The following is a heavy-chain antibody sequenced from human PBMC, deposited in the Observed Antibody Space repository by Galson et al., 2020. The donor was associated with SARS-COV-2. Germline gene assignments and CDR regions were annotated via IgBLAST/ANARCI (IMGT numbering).Heavy chain of an antibody. V-gene: IGHV3-21*06. CDR3: ARDLDCTVTNCETDDGFDM. D-gene: IGHD2-8*02. Sequence: GESLKISCAASGFTFSIYSMNWVRQAPGKGLEWVASISAGSIYIYYTDSARGRFTISRDNAKNSLYLQMNSLRAEDTAVYYCARDLDCTVTNCETDDGFDMWGQGTMVTVSS. CDR2: ISAGSIYI. CDR1: GFTFSIYS. J-gene: IGHJ3*02.